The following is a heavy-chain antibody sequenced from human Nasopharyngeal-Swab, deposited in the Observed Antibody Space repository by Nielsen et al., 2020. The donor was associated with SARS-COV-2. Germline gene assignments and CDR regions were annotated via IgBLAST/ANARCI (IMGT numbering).Heavy chain of an antibody. V-gene: IGHV1-18*04. D-gene: IGHD6-13*01. J-gene: IGHJ4*02. CDR1: GYTFTSYG. Sequence: ASVKVSCKASGYTFTSYGISWVRQAPGQGPEWMGWISAYNGNTNYAQKLQGRVTMTTDTSTSTAYMELRSLRSDDTAVYYCARKPGIAAAGTLDYWGQGTLVTVSS. CDR2: ISAYNGNT. CDR3: ARKPGIAAAGTLDY.